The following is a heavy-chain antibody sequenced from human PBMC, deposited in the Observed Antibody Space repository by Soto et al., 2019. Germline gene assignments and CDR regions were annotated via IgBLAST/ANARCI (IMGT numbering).Heavy chain of an antibody. Sequence: PSETLSLTCTVSGVSITGHYWTWIRQPPGKGLEWIGNVHYSGSTNYSPSLKSRVIISVDTSENQSSLKLSSVTPADTAVYYCTRGGAGHPFDYWGQGTL. CDR1: GVSITGHY. CDR2: VHYSGST. J-gene: IGHJ4*02. V-gene: IGHV4-59*11. CDR3: TRGGAGHPFDY. D-gene: IGHD6-13*01.